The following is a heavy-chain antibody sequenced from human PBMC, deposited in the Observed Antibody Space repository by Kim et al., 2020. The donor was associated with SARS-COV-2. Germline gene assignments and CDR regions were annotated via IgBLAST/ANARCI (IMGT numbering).Heavy chain of an antibody. Sequence: GGSLRLSCAASGFTFSDYYRSWIRQAPGKGLEWVSYISSSSSYTNYADSVKGRFTISRDNAKNSLYLKMNSLRAEDTAVYYCARVGYDYVWGSYRDYYYYYGMDVWGQGTTVTVSS. J-gene: IGHJ6*02. CDR3: ARVGYDYVWGSYRDYYYYYGMDV. V-gene: IGHV3-11*05. CDR2: ISSSSSYT. D-gene: IGHD3-16*02. CDR1: GFTFSDYY.